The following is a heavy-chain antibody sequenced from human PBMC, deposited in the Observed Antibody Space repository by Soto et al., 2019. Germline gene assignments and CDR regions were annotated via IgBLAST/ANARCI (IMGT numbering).Heavy chain of an antibody. J-gene: IGHJ4*02. CDR2: INAGKGDT. CDR3: ARNILGGTTDY. D-gene: IGHD1-7*01. Sequence: GASVQVACQASGSTFTNHAIHWVRQAPGQGLEWMGWINAGKGDTKYPQRFQGRVTITRDTSASTAYMELSSLRSEDTAVYYCARNILGGTTDYWGPGTLVTVSS. CDR1: GSTFTNHA. V-gene: IGHV1-3*01.